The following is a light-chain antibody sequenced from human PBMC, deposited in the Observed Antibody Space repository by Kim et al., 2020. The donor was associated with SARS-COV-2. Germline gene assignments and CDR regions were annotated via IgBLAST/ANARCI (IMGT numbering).Light chain of an antibody. V-gene: IGKV3-11*01. CDR1: DTIVNY. Sequence: EIVLTQSPATVSLSPGERATLFCRANDTIVNYLAWYQQKPGQAPKLLLYDASTRATGVPARFSGSGSGTEFTLSISSLEPEDCGVYYCQQRISWPITFGGGTKVDIK. J-gene: IGKJ4*01. CDR2: DAS. CDR3: QQRISWPIT.